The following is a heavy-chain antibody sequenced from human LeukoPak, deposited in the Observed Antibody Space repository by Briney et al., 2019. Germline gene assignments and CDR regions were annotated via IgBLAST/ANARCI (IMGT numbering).Heavy chain of an antibody. V-gene: IGHV4-31*03. CDR2: IYYTGST. J-gene: IGHJ4*02. D-gene: IGHD6-13*01. Sequence: SQTLSLTCTVSGASISSGGYSWSWVRQHPGKGLEWIGCIYYTGSTYYNPSLERRVTISVATSENQFSLKLTSVTAADTAVYYCARGPYSSSWHSPLDYWGQGALVTVSS. CDR1: GASISSGGYS. CDR3: ARGPYSSSWHSPLDY.